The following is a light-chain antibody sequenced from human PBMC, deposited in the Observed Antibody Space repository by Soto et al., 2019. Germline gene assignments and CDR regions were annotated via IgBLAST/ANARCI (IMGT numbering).Light chain of an antibody. J-gene: IGKJ1*01. CDR3: QQYGSSPWT. V-gene: IGKV3-20*01. CDR1: QSISSSY. CDR2: GSS. Sequence: EIVLTQSPGTLSLSPGERATLSCRASQSISSSYLAWYQQKPGHAPRLLIYGSSSRATGIPDRFSGSWSGTDFTLTISRLEPEDFAVYYCQQYGSSPWTFGQGTKVDIK.